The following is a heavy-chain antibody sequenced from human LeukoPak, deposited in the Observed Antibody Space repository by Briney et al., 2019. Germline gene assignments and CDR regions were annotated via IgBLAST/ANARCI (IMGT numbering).Heavy chain of an antibody. CDR1: GFTFDSYA. CDR2: ISGNGAIT. V-gene: IGHV3-23*01. D-gene: IGHD3-22*01. Sequence: GGSLRLSCVASGFTFDSYALSWVRQAPGKGLEWLAAISGNGAITFYADSVRGRFSISRDNSKDTLYLQLNSLRAGDTAVYFCAREPAAYSSGYYYYFEYSGQGSLVTVSS. J-gene: IGHJ4*02. CDR3: AREPAAYSSGYYYYFEY.